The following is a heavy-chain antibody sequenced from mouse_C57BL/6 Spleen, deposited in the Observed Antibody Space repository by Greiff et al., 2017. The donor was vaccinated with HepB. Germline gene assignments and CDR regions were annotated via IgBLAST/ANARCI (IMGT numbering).Heavy chain of an antibody. CDR2: IHPSTGGT. CDR1: GYSFTGYY. J-gene: IGHJ4*01. Sequence: VQLKESGPELVKPGASVKISCKASGYSFTGYYMNWVQQSPEKSLEWIGEIHPSTGGTTYNHQFKATATLTVDKSSSTAYMQLQSLTAEDSAVYYGARGRWKEYYAMDYWGQGTSVTVAA. D-gene: IGHD2-3*01. CDR3: ARGRWKEYYAMDY. V-gene: IGHV1-42*01.